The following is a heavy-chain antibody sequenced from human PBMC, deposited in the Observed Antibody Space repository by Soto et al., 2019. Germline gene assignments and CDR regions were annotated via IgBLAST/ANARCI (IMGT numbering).Heavy chain of an antibody. CDR1: GFMFTSSA. J-gene: IGHJ4*02. V-gene: IGHV1-58*01. CDR3: AAVPVLRFLKWLPAYFDY. Sequence: QMQVVQSGPEVKKPGTSVMVSCKTSGFMFTSSAVQWVRQARGQRLEWIGWLVVGSGNTHYAQHFQERVTLTRDMSTGTAYMELSSLRSEDTAVYYCAAVPVLRFLKWLPAYFDYWGQGTLVTVSS. CDR2: LVVGSGNT. D-gene: IGHD3-3*01.